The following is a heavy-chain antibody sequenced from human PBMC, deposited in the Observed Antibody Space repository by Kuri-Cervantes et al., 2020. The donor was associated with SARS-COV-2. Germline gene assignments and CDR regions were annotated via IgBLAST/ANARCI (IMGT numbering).Heavy chain of an antibody. CDR2: IYHSGST. V-gene: IGHV4-38-2*01. CDR1: GYSISSGYY. Sequence: SETLSLTCAVSGYSISSGYYWGWIRQPPGKGLEWIGSIYHSGSTYYNPSLKSRVTISVDTSKNQFSLKLSSVTAADTAVYYCARVSYDILTGYYLSPTFDYWGQGTLVTVSS. CDR3: ARVSYDILTGYYLSPTFDY. J-gene: IGHJ4*02. D-gene: IGHD3-9*01.